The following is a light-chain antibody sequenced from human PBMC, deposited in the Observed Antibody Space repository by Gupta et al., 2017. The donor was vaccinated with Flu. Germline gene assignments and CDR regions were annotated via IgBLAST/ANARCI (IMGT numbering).Light chain of an antibody. CDR2: WAS. Sequence: DIVMTQSPHSLAVSLGERATINCKSSQSVLYSSNNKNYLAWYQQKPGQPPKLLIYWASTRESGVPARFSGSGSGTDFTLTISSLQAEDVAVYYCQQDDSTPNTFGGGTKVEIK. CDR1: QSVLYSSNNKNY. V-gene: IGKV4-1*01. J-gene: IGKJ4*01. CDR3: QQDDSTPNT.